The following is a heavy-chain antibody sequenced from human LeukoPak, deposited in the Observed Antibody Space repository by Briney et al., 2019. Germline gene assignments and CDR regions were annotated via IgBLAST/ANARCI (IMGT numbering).Heavy chain of an antibody. V-gene: IGHV3-21*04. CDR3: AREPAYSGYFDY. CDR1: GFTFSGYS. CDR2: ISSSSSYI. J-gene: IGHJ4*02. Sequence: GGSLRLSCAASGFTFSGYSMNWVRQAPGKGLEWVSSISSSSSYIYYADSVKGRFTISRDNSKNTLYLQMNSLRAEDTAVYYCAREPAYSGYFDYWGQGTLVTVSS. D-gene: IGHD5-12*01.